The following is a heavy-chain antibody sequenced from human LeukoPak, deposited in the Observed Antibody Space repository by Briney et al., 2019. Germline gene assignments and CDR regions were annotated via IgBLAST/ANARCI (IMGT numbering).Heavy chain of an antibody. V-gene: IGHV1-69*05. Sequence: ASVKVSCKTSGGTFSSYAISWVRQVPGQGLEWMGRIIPIFGTANYAQKFQGRVTITTDESTSTAYMELSSLRSEDTAVYYCARTVVGATTDDAFDIWGQGTMVTVSS. CDR3: ARTVVGATTDDAFDI. D-gene: IGHD1-26*01. CDR1: GGTFSSYA. CDR2: IIPIFGTA. J-gene: IGHJ3*02.